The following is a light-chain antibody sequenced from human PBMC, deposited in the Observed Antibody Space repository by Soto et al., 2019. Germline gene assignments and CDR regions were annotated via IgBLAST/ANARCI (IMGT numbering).Light chain of an antibody. CDR2: EVS. CDR1: SSDVGGYNF. J-gene: IGLJ1*01. V-gene: IGLV2-8*01. Sequence: QSVLTQPPSASGSPGQSVTISCTGTSSDVGGYNFVSWYQQHPGKAPKLMIYEVSKRPSGVPDRFSGSKSGNTASLTVSGLQAEDEADYYCSSYASSIHWVFGTGTKVTVL. CDR3: SSYASSIHWV.